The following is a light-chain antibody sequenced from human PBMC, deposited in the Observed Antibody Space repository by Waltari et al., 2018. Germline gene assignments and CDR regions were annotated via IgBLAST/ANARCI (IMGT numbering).Light chain of an antibody. Sequence: QSALTQPASVSGSPGQSITISCTGTSSDVGSYNQVSLYQQHPGKAPKLIIYEGNKWPSGVSNRFSGSKSGNTASLTISGLQAEDEADYYCCSYAGSSTWVFGGGTKLTVL. CDR3: CSYAGSSTWV. CDR1: SSDVGSYNQ. J-gene: IGLJ3*02. CDR2: EGN. V-gene: IGLV2-23*01.